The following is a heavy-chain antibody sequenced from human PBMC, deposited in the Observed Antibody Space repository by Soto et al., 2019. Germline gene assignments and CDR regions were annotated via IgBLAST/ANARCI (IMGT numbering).Heavy chain of an antibody. V-gene: IGHV1-3*01. Sequence: ASVKVSCKASGYTLTRFSIHWVRQAPGQRLERMGWINAGNGNTKFSQKFQGRVTITRDTSASTAYMELRGLRSEDTAVYYCAFLGTYCFDNKDNVFVFWAQGALVTGSS. CDR1: GYTLTRFS. J-gene: IGHJ4*02. CDR2: INAGNGNT. D-gene: IGHD3-22*01. CDR3: AFLGTYCFDNKDNVFVF.